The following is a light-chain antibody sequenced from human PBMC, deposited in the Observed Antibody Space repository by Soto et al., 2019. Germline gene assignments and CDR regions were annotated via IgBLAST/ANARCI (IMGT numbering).Light chain of an antibody. J-gene: IGKJ1*01. CDR1: QSINDW. V-gene: IGKV1-5*03. CDR2: KAS. Sequence: DIQMTQSPSTLSASVGDRVTITCRASQSINDWVAWYQQKPGRAPKFLIYKASNLESGVPSRFSGSGSGTEFTLTISSLQPDDFATYYCQHWLGFSWTCGQGTKVEIK. CDR3: QHWLGFSWT.